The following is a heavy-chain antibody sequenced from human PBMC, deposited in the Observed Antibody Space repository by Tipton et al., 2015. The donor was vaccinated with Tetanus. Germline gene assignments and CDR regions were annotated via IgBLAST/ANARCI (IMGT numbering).Heavy chain of an antibody. Sequence: SLGLSCAASGFTFSNHAMTWVRQAPGKGLEWVSAISISGDSTYYADSVKGRFTISRDNSKDTLYLQMHSLRVEDTAVYYCAKEIRPNDSWGQGTLVTVSS. J-gene: IGHJ4*02. D-gene: IGHD3-16*01. CDR3: AKEIRPNDS. CDR2: ISISGDST. V-gene: IGHV3-23*01. CDR1: GFTFSNHA.